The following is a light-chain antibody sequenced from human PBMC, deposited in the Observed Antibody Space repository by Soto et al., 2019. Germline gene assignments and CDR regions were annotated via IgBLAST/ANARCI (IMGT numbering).Light chain of an antibody. CDR2: AAS. V-gene: IGKV1-39*01. J-gene: IGKJ1*01. CDR3: QQYNDWPT. CDR1: QSISSY. Sequence: DIQMTQSPSSLSASVGDRVTITCRASQSISSYLNWYQQKPGKAPKLLIHAASSLQSGVPSRFSGSGSETEFTLTISSLQPEDFAFYYCQQYNDWPTFGQGTKVDIK.